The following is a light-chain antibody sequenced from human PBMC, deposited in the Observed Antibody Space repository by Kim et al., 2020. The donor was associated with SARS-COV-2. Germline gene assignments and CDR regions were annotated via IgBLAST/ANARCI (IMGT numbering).Light chain of an antibody. Sequence: ASVGDRVTITCRASQSITNHLNWYQQRTGRAPKLLISDASRLQSGVPSRFSGTGSRTDFTLTISSLQPEDFATYYCQKSYRTSITFGQRTRLEIK. CDR2: DAS. CDR1: QSITNH. V-gene: IGKV1-39*01. J-gene: IGKJ5*01. CDR3: QKSYRTSIT.